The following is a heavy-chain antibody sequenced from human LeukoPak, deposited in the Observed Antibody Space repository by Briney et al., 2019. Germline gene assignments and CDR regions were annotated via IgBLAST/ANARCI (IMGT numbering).Heavy chain of an antibody. CDR1: GFTFSTHS. V-gene: IGHV3-21*06. J-gene: IGHJ4*02. CDR2: ISSGGGL. Sequence: GGSLRLSCAASGFTFSTHSMSWVRQAPGKGLEWVSTISSGGGLYYADSVKGRFTISRDNAKNSLYLQMNSLRAEDTAVFYCARDSSGWPRDYWGQGTLVTVS. CDR3: ARDSSGWPRDY. D-gene: IGHD6-19*01.